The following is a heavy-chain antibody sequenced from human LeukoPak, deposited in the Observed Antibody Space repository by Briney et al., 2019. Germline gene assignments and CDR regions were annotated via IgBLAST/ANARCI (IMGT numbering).Heavy chain of an antibody. CDR3: ARVGGYEAPFDY. CDR1: GYTFTGYY. V-gene: IGHV1-2*02. CDR2: INPNSGGT. Sequence: ASVKVSCKASGYTFTGYYMHWVRQAPGQGLEWMGWINPNSGGTNYAQKFQGRATMTRDTPISTAYMELSRLRSDDTAVYYCARVGGYEAPFDYWGQGTLVTVSS. J-gene: IGHJ4*02. D-gene: IGHD5-12*01.